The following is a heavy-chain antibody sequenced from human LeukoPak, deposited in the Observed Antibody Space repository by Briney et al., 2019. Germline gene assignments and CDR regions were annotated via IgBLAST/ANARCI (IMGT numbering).Heavy chain of an antibody. J-gene: IGHJ4*02. D-gene: IGHD6-13*01. CDR2: ISGSGGST. Sequence: PGGSLRLSCAASGFTFSSYAMSWVRQAPGKGLEWASAISGSGGSTYYADSVKGRFTISRDNSKNTLYLQMNSLRAEDTAVYYCAKDPSAAGMDIYFDYWGQGTLVTVSS. CDR3: AKDPSAAGMDIYFDY. CDR1: GFTFSSYA. V-gene: IGHV3-23*01.